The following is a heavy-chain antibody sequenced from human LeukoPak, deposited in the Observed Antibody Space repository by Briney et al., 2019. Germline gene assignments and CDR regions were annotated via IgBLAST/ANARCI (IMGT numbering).Heavy chain of an antibody. D-gene: IGHD3-10*01. Sequence: GASGKVSCKASGYTFTGYYMHWVRQAPGQGLEWMGWINPNSGGTNYAQKFQGGVTMTRDTSISTAYMELSRLRSDDTAVYYCARDPWDYGSGSYYYYYFDYWGQGTLVTVSS. J-gene: IGHJ4*02. CDR2: INPNSGGT. V-gene: IGHV1-2*02. CDR3: ARDPWDYGSGSYYYYYFDY. CDR1: GYTFTGYY.